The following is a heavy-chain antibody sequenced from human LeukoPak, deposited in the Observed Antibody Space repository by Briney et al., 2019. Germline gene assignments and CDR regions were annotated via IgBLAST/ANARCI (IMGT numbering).Heavy chain of an antibody. CDR2: IYYSGST. Sequence: SETLSLTCTVSGGSISSSNYYWGWIRQPPGKGLEWIGSIYYSGSTYYNPSLKSRVTISVDTSKNQFSLKLSSVTAADTTVYYCARAYDFWSGYSSPYYFDYWGQGTLVTVSS. V-gene: IGHV4-39*01. D-gene: IGHD3-3*01. CDR1: GGSISSSNYY. CDR3: ARAYDFWSGYSSPYYFDY. J-gene: IGHJ4*02.